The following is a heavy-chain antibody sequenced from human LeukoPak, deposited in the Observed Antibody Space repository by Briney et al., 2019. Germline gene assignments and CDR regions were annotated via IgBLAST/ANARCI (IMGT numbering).Heavy chain of an antibody. CDR2: IIPIFGTA. CDR1: GGTFSSYA. D-gene: IGHD2-21*02. J-gene: IGHJ4*02. Sequence: AASVTVSCTASGGTFSSYAISWVRQAPGQGLEWMGGIIPIFGTANYAQKFQGRVTITADESTSTAYMELSGLRSDDTAVYYCARVAPYCGGDCNFDYWGQGTLVTVSS. V-gene: IGHV1-69*13. CDR3: ARVAPYCGGDCNFDY.